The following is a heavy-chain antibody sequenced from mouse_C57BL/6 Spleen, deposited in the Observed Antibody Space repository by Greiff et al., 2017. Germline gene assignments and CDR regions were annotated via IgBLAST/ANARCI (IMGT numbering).Heavy chain of an antibody. CDR1: GFTFSSYA. Sequence: EVKVVESGGGLVKPGGSLKLSCAASGFTFSSYALSWVRQTPEKRLEWVATISDGGSYTYYPDNVKGRFTISRDNAKNNLYLQMSHLKSEDTAMYYCARDNYGSSLRYFDYWGQGTTLTVSS. D-gene: IGHD1-1*01. V-gene: IGHV5-4*01. CDR2: ISDGGSYT. J-gene: IGHJ2*01. CDR3: ARDNYGSSLRYFDY.